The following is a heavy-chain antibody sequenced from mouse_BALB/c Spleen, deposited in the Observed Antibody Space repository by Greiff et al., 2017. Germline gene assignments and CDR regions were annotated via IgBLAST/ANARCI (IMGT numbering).Heavy chain of an antibody. V-gene: IGHV5-6-3*01. CDR1: GFTFSSYG. Sequence: EVHLVESGGGLVQPGGSLKLSCAASGFTFSSYGMSWVRQTPDKRLELVATINSNGGSTYYPDSVKGRFTISRDNAKNTLYLQMSSLKSEDTAMYYCARDWGYGYWGQGTTLTVSS. D-gene: IGHD2-2*01. CDR2: INSNGGST. CDR3: ARDWGYGY. J-gene: IGHJ2*01.